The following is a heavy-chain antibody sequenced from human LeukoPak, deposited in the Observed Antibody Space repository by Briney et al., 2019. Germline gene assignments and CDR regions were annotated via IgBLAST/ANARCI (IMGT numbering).Heavy chain of an antibody. D-gene: IGHD6-19*01. Sequence: PSETLSLTCTVSGGSISSYYWSWIRQPAGKGLEWIGRIYTSGSTNYNPSLKSRVTMSVDTSKNQFSLKLSSVTAADTAVYYCARGKVVAGTPGQNSWDYWGQGTLVTVSS. CDR1: GGSISSYY. J-gene: IGHJ4*02. CDR2: IYTSGST. V-gene: IGHV4-4*07. CDR3: ARGKVVAGTPGQNSWDY.